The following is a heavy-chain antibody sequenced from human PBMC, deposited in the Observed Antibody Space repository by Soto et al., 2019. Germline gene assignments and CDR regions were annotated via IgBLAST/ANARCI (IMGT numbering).Heavy chain of an antibody. J-gene: IGHJ3*02. D-gene: IGHD6-6*01. CDR1: GFTFSSYA. V-gene: IGHV3-21*01. CDR3: ARVEYSSFGAFDI. Sequence: GGSLRLSCAASGFTFSSYAMSWVRQAPGKGLEWASAISGSGSNIYYADSVKGRFTISRDNAKNSLYLQMNSLRAEDTAVYYCARVEYSSFGAFDIWGQGTMVTVSS. CDR2: ISGSGSNI.